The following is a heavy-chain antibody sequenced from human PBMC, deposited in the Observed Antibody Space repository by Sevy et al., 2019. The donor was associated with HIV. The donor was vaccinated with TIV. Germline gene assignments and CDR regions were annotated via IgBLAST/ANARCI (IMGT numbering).Heavy chain of an antibody. CDR2: ISYDVINK. D-gene: IGHD1-1*01. J-gene: IGHJ3*02. Sequence: GGSLRLSCAASGFTFSNYAMHWVRQTPGKGLEWLAVISYDVINKYYADSVKGRFTISRDNSKNMRYLQMNSLTTEDTAVYYCARLPPTRAFDIWGQGTLVTVSS. V-gene: IGHV3-30*04. CDR1: GFTFSNYA. CDR3: ARLPPTRAFDI.